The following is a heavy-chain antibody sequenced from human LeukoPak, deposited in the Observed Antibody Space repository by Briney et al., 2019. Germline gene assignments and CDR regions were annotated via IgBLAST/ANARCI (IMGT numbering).Heavy chain of an antibody. V-gene: IGHV1-69*13. CDR3: ARAPPHEYSSSSTWFDP. D-gene: IGHD6-6*01. CDR1: GYTFTSYG. CDR2: IIPIFGTA. Sequence: ASVKVSCKASGYTFTSYGISWVRQAPGQGLEWMGGIIPIFGTANYAQKFQGRVTITADESTSTAYMELSSLRSEDTAVYYCARAPPHEYSSSSTWFDPWGQGTLVTVSS. J-gene: IGHJ5*02.